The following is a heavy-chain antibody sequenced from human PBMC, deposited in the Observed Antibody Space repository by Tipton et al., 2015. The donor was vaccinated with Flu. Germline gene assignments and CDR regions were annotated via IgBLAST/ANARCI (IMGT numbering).Heavy chain of an antibody. D-gene: IGHD4-11*01. V-gene: IGHV4-38-2*01. CDR1: GDSISSDYF. Sequence: TLSLTCAVSGDSISSDYFWAWIRQPPGKGLEWIASIYRGGSIDYNPSLKSRVTISLDRSKNQFSLKLRSVTAADTAVCYCARRDYSNYVSEPRNWFDPWGQGALVTVSS. CDR3: ARRDYSNYVSEPRNWFDP. J-gene: IGHJ5*02. CDR2: IYRGGSI.